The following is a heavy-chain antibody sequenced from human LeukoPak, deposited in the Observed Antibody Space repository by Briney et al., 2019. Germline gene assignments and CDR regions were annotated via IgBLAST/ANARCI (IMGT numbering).Heavy chain of an antibody. CDR1: GGSISSYY. V-gene: IGHV4-59*08. Sequence: SETLSLTCTVSGGSISSYYWSWIRQPPGKGLEWIGYIYYSGSTNYNPSLKSRVTISVDTSKNQFSLKLSSVTAADTAVYYCARHLGWLQHYFADWGQGTWSPSPQ. J-gene: IGHJ4*02. D-gene: IGHD5-24*01. CDR3: ARHLGWLQHYFAD. CDR2: IYYSGST.